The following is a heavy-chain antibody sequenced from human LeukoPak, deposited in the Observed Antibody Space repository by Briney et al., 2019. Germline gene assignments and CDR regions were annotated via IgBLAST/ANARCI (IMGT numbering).Heavy chain of an antibody. CDR2: INWNGGST. Sequence: GGSLRLSCAASGSTFADYSMSWVRQAPGKGLEWVSGINWNGGSTGYADSVKGRFTISRDNAKNSLYLQMNSLRAEDTALYYCARDYYGSGSSIFDYWGQGTLVTVSS. D-gene: IGHD3-10*01. CDR1: GSTFADYS. J-gene: IGHJ4*02. V-gene: IGHV3-20*04. CDR3: ARDYYGSGSSIFDY.